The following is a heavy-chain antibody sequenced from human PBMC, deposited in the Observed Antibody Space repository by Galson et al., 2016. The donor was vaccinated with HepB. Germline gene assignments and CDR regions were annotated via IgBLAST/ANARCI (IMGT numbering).Heavy chain of an antibody. CDR1: GFTFSDNY. Sequence: SLRLSCAASGFTFSDNYMSWIRQAPGKGLEWLSYISSSGTTIYYADSVKGRFTISRDNAKNSLYLQMNSLRADDTALYYCARRWDAFDLWGQGTMVTVSS. D-gene: IGHD2-15*01. V-gene: IGHV3-11*01. CDR3: ARRWDAFDL. CDR2: ISSSGTTI. J-gene: IGHJ3*01.